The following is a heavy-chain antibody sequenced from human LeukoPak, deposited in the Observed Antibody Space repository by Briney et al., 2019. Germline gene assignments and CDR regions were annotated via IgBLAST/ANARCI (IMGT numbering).Heavy chain of an antibody. J-gene: IGHJ4*02. V-gene: IGHV3-23*01. Sequence: PGGSLRLSCAASGFTFSSYGMSWVRQAPGKGLEWVSAISGSGGSTYYADSVKGRFTISRDNSKNTLYLQMNSLRAEDTAVYYCANEELTHYYGSGSYYNPMVIFDYWGQGTLVTVSS. CDR1: GFTFSSYG. CDR2: ISGSGGST. CDR3: ANEELTHYYGSGSYYNPMVIFDY. D-gene: IGHD3-10*01.